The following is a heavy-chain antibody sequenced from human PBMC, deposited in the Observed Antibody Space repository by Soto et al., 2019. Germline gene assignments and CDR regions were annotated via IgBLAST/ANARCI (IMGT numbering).Heavy chain of an antibody. CDR1: GFTFSNYG. CDR2: IWYDGGEK. Sequence: GGSLRLSCEASGFTFSNYGMHWVRQAPGKGLEWVAVIWYDGGEKYYGDSVRGRVTISRDNSKNKVFLHINSLRADSRDVVVTAAHPYYYYGMDVWGQGTTVTVSS. V-gene: IGHV3-30*02. J-gene: IGHJ6*02. D-gene: IGHD2-21*02. CDR3: AAHPYYYYGMDV.